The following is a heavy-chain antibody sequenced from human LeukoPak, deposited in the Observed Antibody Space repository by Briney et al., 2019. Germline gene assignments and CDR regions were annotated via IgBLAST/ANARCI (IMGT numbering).Heavy chain of an antibody. CDR1: GFTFSRNW. CDR2: IKEDGSEI. V-gene: IGHV3-7*04. J-gene: IGHJ4*02. CDR3: ARDYDSSGYSVRFEY. Sequence: PGGSLRLSCAASGFTFSRNWMSWVRQAPGKGLEWVANIKEDGSEISYVDSVKGRFTIPRDNAKKTLYLQLNSLTAEDTAVYYCARDYDSSGYSVRFEYWGQGTLVTVSS. D-gene: IGHD3-22*01.